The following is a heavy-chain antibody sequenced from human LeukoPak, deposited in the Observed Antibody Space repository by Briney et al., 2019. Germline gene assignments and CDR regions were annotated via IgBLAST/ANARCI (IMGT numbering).Heavy chain of an antibody. J-gene: IGHJ5*02. CDR3: ESPGRAPEGHTAMVT. CDR2: MNPNSGNT. CDR1: GYTFTSYD. D-gene: IGHD5-18*01. Sequence: GASVKVSCKASGYTFTSYDINWVRQATGQGLEWMGWMNPNSGNTGYAQKFQGRVTMTRNTSISTAYMELSRLRSEDTAVYYCESPGRAPEGHTAMVTWGQGNPVTVSS. V-gene: IGHV1-8*01.